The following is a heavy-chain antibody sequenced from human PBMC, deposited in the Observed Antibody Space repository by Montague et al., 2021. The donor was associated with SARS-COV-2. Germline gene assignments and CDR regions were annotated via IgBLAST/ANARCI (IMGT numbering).Heavy chain of an antibody. CDR2: FYNVGST. V-gene: IGHV4-59*02. CDR3: ARETMTADAFDI. J-gene: IGHJ3*02. Sequence: SETLSLTCTVSGASVGSSDWGWIRQSPGKGLEWIGYFYNVGSTDYNPSLKSRATISRDTSKNQFSLKVRSVTAADTAVYCCARETMTADAFDIWGQGTMVTVSS. CDR1: GASVGSSD. D-gene: IGHD1-14*01.